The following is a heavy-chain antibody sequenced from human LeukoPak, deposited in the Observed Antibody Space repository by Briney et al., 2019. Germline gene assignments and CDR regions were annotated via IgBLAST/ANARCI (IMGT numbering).Heavy chain of an antibody. CDR3: ARATDSSGYYGFDY. V-gene: IGHV4-59*01. CDR2: IYYSGST. J-gene: IGHJ4*02. Sequence: SETLSLTCTVSGGSISSYYWSWIRQPPGKGLEWIGYIYYSGSTNYNPSVKGRVTISVDTSKDQFSLNLSSVTAADTAVYYCARATDSSGYYGFDYWGQGILVTVSS. D-gene: IGHD3-22*01. CDR1: GGSISSYY.